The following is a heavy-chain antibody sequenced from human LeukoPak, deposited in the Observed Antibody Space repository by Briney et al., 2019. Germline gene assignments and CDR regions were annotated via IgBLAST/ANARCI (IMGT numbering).Heavy chain of an antibody. CDR1: GGSISGYF. J-gene: IGHJ6*03. Sequence: SETLSLTCTISGGSISGYFGTWIRQASGKGLEWIGYIHTIETKYNPSLQSRVSMSIDTSKNQFSLNLRSVTAADTAVYYCARGLRDEERYYKYFYMDVWGKGTTVTVSS. CDR2: IHTIET. V-gene: IGHV4-4*09. D-gene: IGHD3-22*01. CDR3: ARGLRDEERYYKYFYMDV.